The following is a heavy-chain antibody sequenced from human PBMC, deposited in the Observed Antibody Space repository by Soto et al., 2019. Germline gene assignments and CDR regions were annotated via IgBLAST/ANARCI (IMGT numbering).Heavy chain of an antibody. Sequence: GGSLRLSCAASGFTFSSYGMHWVRQAPGKGLEWVAVIWYDGSNKYYADSAKGRFTISRDNSKNTLYLQMNSLRAEDTAVYYCARDLTSGSYYGYYFDYWGQGTLVTVST. J-gene: IGHJ4*02. V-gene: IGHV3-33*01. CDR3: ARDLTSGSYYGYYFDY. CDR1: GFTFSSYG. CDR2: IWYDGSNK. D-gene: IGHD1-26*01.